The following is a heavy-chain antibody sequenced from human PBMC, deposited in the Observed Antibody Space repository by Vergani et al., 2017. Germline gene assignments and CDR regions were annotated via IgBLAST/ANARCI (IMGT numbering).Heavy chain of an antibody. CDR2: INPNSGGT. J-gene: IGHJ1*01. CDR3: ARGSPPQYYDSSGYYPPAEYFQH. Sequence: QVQLVQSGAEVKKPGASVKVSCKASGYTFTGYYMHWVRQAPGQGLEWMGWINPNSGGTNYAQKFQGWVTMTRDTSISTAYMELSRLRSDDTAVYYCARGSPPQYYDSSGYYPPAEYFQHWGQGTLVTVSS. D-gene: IGHD3-22*01. CDR1: GYTFTGYY. V-gene: IGHV1-2*04.